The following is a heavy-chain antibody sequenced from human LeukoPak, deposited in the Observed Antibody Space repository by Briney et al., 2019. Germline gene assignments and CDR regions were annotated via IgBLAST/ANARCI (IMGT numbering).Heavy chain of an antibody. CDR3: ARDHCSSPSCYP. V-gene: IGHV4-61*02. CDR2: IYTSGST. CDR1: GGSISSSSYY. J-gene: IGHJ3*01. Sequence: SETLSLTCTVSGGSISSSSYYWGWIRQPAGKGLEWIGRIYTSGSTNYNPSLKSRVTISVDTSKNQFSLKLSSVTAADTAVYYCARDHCSSPSCYPWGQGTMVTVSS. D-gene: IGHD2-2*01.